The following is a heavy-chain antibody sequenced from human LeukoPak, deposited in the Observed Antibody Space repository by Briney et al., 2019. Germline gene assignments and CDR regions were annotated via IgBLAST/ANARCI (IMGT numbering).Heavy chain of an antibody. Sequence: RASVKVSCKASGYTFTSYGISWVRQAPGQGLEWMGWISAYNGNTNYAQKLQGRVTMTTDTSTSTAYMELRSLRSDDTAVYYCVADIHPYYFDYWGQGTLVTVSS. D-gene: IGHD3-9*01. J-gene: IGHJ4*02. CDR1: GYTFTSYG. CDR2: ISAYNGNT. V-gene: IGHV1-18*01. CDR3: VADIHPYYFDY.